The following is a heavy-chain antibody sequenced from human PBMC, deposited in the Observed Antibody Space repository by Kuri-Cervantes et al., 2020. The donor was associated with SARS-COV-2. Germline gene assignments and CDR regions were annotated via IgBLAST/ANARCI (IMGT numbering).Heavy chain of an antibody. CDR2: INEDGSEK. CDR3: ASFEVGEH. CDR1: GGSISSSSYY. J-gene: IGHJ4*02. Sequence: ETLSLTCTVSGGSISSSSYYWGWVRQAPGKGLEWVANINEDGSEKYYVDSVKGRFTISRDNAKNSLYLQMNSLRAEDTAVYYCASFEVGEHWGQGTLVTVSS. V-gene: IGHV3-7*01. D-gene: IGHD3-3*01.